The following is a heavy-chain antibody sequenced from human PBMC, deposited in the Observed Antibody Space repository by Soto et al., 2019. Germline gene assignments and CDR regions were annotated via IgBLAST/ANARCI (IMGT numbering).Heavy chain of an antibody. V-gene: IGHV4-34*01. Sequence: SETLSLTCAVYGGSFSGYYWSWIRQPPGKGLEWIGEINHSGSTNYNPSLKSRVTISVDTSKNQFSLKLSSVTAADTAVYYCAREGNDYVWGSYRPFDYWGQGTLVTVSS. CDR2: INHSGST. J-gene: IGHJ4*02. D-gene: IGHD3-16*02. CDR3: AREGNDYVWGSYRPFDY. CDR1: GGSFSGYY.